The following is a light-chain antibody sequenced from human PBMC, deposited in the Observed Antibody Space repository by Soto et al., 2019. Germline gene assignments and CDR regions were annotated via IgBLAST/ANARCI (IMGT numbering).Light chain of an antibody. J-gene: IGLJ2*01. Sequence: QAVVTQEPSLTVSPGGTVTLTCGSSTGAVTSNHHPYWFQQKAGQAPRTLIYDTSNKHAWTPARFSGSLLGDKAALTLSGAQPEEEAQYYCLLSYNAARVFGGGTKLTVL. V-gene: IGLV7-46*01. CDR3: LLSYNAARV. CDR2: DTS. CDR1: TGAVTSNHH.